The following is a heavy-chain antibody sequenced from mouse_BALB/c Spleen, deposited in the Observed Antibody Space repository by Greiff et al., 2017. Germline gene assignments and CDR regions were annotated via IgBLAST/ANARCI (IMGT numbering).Heavy chain of an antibody. V-gene: IGHV1-54*01. Sequence: VQLQESGAELVRPGTSVKVSCKASGYAFTNYLIEWVKQRPGQGLEWIGVINPGSGGTNYNEKFKGKATLTADKSSSTAYMQLSSLTPDDSAVYFCARSPLIYYYGGGAMDYWGQGTSVTVSS. CDR1: GYAFTNYL. J-gene: IGHJ4*01. CDR2: INPGSGGT. CDR3: ARSPLIYYYGGGAMDY. D-gene: IGHD1-1*01.